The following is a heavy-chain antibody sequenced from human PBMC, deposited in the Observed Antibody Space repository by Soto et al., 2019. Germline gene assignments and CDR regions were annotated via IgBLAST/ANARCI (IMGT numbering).Heavy chain of an antibody. V-gene: IGHV1-3*04. CDR3: ASNAFDY. CDR2: INTGNGTT. CDR1: GYIFTNYP. Sequence: QVQFLQSGAEVKKPGASVKVSCKTSGYIFTNYPIHWVRQAPGRGLEWVAWINTGNGTTRYSPKLQGRVSLRTDTSASTVYMELTSLRFEDTALYYCASNAFDYWGQGTRVAVSP. J-gene: IGHJ4*02.